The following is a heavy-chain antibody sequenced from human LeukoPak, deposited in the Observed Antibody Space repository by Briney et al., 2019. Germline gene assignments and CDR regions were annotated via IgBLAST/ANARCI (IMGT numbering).Heavy chain of an antibody. D-gene: IGHD1-14*01. V-gene: IGHV3-23*01. CDR1: GFTFNSYA. Sequence: GGSLRLSCGASGFTFNSYAMSWVRQAPGKGLEWVSFISGSGGSTYYADSVKGRFTISRDNAKNSLYLQMNSLRAEDTAVYYCASDPHHASRTDVWGQGTTVTVSS. J-gene: IGHJ6*02. CDR3: ASDPHHASRTDV. CDR2: ISGSGGST.